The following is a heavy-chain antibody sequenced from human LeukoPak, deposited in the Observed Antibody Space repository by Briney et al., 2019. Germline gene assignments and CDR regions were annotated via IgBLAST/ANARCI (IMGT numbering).Heavy chain of an antibody. D-gene: IGHD6-13*01. V-gene: IGHV3-23*01. Sequence: GSLRLSCAASGFTFSSYAMSWVRQAPGKGLEWVSAVSGSGGSTYYADSVKGRFTISRDNSKNTLYLQMNSLRAEDTAVYYCAKCIGGSSSWYDYWGQGTLVTVSS. J-gene: IGHJ4*02. CDR2: VSGSGGST. CDR3: AKCIGGSSSWYDY. CDR1: GFTFSSYA.